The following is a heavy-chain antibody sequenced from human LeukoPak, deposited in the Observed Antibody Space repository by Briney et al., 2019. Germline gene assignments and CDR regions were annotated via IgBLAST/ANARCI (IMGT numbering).Heavy chain of an antibody. J-gene: IGHJ4*02. CDR3: ATTVGATTSKPYYFDY. V-gene: IGHV1-18*01. D-gene: IGHD1-26*01. CDR2: ISAYNGNT. CDR1: GYTFTNYG. Sequence: ASVKVSCKASGYTFTNYGISWVRQAPGQGLEWMGWISAYNGNTNYAQKLQGRVTMTTDTSTSTAYMELRSLRSDDTAVYYCATTVGATTSKPYYFDYWGQGTLVTVSS.